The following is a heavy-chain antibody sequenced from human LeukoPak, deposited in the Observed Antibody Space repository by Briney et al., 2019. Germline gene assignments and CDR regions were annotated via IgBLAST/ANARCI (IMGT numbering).Heavy chain of an antibody. J-gene: IGHJ6*03. CDR1: GYTFTSYG. D-gene: IGHD3-10*01. CDR3: ARLGGIGDYYYYYYMDV. CDR2: ISAYNGNT. V-gene: IGHV1-18*01. Sequence: ASVKVSCQASGYTFTSYGISWVRQAPGQGLEWMGWISAYNGNTNYAQKLQGRVTMTTDTSTSTAYMELRSLRSDDTAVYYCARLGGIGDYYYYYYMDVWGKGTTVTVSS.